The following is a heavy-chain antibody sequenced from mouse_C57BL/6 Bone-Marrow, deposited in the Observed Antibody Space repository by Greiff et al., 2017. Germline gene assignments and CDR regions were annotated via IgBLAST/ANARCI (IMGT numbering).Heavy chain of an antibody. CDR3: ARSGGSLDY. Sequence: VQLQQPGAELVMPGASVKLSCKASGYTFTSYWMHWVKQRPGQGLEWIGEIDPSDSYTNYNQKFKGKSTLTVDKSSSTAYMQLSGLTSEDSAVYYCARSGGSLDYWGQGTTLTVSS. J-gene: IGHJ2*01. V-gene: IGHV1-69*01. CDR2: IDPSDSYT. D-gene: IGHD1-1*01. CDR1: GYTFTSYW.